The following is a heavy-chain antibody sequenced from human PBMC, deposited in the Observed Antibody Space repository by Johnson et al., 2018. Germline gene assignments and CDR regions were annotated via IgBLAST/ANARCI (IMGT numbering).Heavy chain of an antibody. CDR2: ISGSGGTT. Sequence: VQLVQSGGGLVQPGGSLRLSCAASGFTFSNYAMSWVSQAPGKGLEGGAIISGSGGTTNDADSVKGRFTLSRDKSKNTLYLQMNSLRAGDTAVYDCAKECGGDCQMGVDAFYIWGQGTMVTVSS. CDR1: GFTFSNYA. D-gene: IGHD2-21*02. V-gene: IGHV3-23*04. CDR3: AKECGGDCQMGVDAFYI. J-gene: IGHJ3*02.